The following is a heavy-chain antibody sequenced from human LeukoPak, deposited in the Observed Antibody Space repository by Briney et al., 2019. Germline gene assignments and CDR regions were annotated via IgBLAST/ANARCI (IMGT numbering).Heavy chain of an antibody. CDR3: ARGGTTFTIFGVARDWFDP. Sequence: ASVKVSCKASGYTFTSYDINWVRQATGQELEWMGWMNPNSGNTGYAQKFQGRVTITRNTSISTAYMELSSLRSEDTAVYYCARGGTTFTIFGVARDWFDPWGQGTLVTVSS. V-gene: IGHV1-8*03. J-gene: IGHJ5*02. D-gene: IGHD3-3*01. CDR2: MNPNSGNT. CDR1: GYTFTSYD.